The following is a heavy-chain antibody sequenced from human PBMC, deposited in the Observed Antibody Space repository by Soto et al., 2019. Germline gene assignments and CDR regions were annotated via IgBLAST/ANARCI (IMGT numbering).Heavy chain of an antibody. V-gene: IGHV3-23*01. CDR3: AKGGPFSHYDL. CDR1: GLTFGAYA. Sequence: ERQLLESGGNLVQPGGSLRLSCAASGLTFGAYAMTWVRQAPGKGLEWVSTISGNGDDPFYADSVRGRFTISRDNFNNIPYLQMDSMRADDTAVYYCAKGGPFSHYDLWGRGTRVTVSS. CDR2: ISGNGDDP. J-gene: IGHJ2*01.